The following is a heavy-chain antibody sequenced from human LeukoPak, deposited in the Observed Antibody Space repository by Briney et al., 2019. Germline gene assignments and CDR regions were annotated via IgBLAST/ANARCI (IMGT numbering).Heavy chain of an antibody. Sequence: SETLSLTCSVSGYSIRSGYYWGWIRQPPGKGLEWIGYIYYTGSTSYNPSLKSRVTMSLDASKNQFSLELNSVTPADTAVYYCARGGNYWPQWWFDPWGRGTLVSVSS. CDR1: GYSIRSGYY. CDR2: IYYTGST. D-gene: IGHD1-26*01. V-gene: IGHV4-61*01. CDR3: ARGGNYWPQWWFDP. J-gene: IGHJ5*02.